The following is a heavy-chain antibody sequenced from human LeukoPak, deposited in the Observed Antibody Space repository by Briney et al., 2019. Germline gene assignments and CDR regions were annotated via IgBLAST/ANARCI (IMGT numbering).Heavy chain of an antibody. Sequence: ASVKVSCKASGYTFIGYYMHWVRQAPGQGLEWMGRINPNSGDTKYAQKFQGRVTMTRDTSISTAYMELSSLRSDDTALYYCARDRLVVAGATEDVAFDIWGQATVVTVSS. CDR2: INPNSGDT. V-gene: IGHV1-2*06. D-gene: IGHD2-15*01. CDR1: GYTFIGYY. CDR3: ARDRLVVAGATEDVAFDI. J-gene: IGHJ3*02.